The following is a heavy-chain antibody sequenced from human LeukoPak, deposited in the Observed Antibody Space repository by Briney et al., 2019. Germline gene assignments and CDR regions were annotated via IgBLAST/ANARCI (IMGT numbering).Heavy chain of an antibody. V-gene: IGHV1-69*05. CDR1: GGTFNNYA. J-gene: IGHJ6*03. D-gene: IGHD1-26*01. CDR3: AREGSGVGWSYYYYMDV. Sequence: SVKVSCKASGGTFNNYAISWVRQAPGQGLEWMGGIVPIFGTASYAQKFQGRVTMTRDTSTSTVYMELSSLRSEDTAVYYCAREGSGVGWSYYYYMDVWGKGTTVTVSS. CDR2: IVPIFGTA.